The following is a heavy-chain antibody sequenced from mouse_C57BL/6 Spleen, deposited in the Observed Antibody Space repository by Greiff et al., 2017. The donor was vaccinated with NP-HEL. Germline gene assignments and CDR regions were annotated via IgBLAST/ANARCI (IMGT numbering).Heavy chain of an antibody. CDR1: GYTFTSYW. V-gene: IGHV1-59*01. J-gene: IGHJ4*01. CDR2: IDPSDSYT. CDR3: ARSYDGYPHYYAMDY. D-gene: IGHD2-3*01. Sequence: QVQLQQPGAELVRPGTSVKLSCKASGYTFTSYWMHWVKQRPGQGLEWIGVIDPSDSYTNYNQKFKGKATLTVDTSFSTAYMQLSSLTSEDSAVYYCARSYDGYPHYYAMDYWGQGTSVTVSS.